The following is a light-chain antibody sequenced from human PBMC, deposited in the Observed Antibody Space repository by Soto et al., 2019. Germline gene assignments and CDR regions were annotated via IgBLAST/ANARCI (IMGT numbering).Light chain of an antibody. Sequence: EIVLTQSPGTLSLFPGERATLSCRASQSLITRYLAWYQQKPGQAPRFLIYGASSRATGIPDRFSGSGSGTDFTLTISRLEPEDFAVYSCQQYGTSPTFGQGTRLEIK. CDR3: QQYGTSPT. J-gene: IGKJ5*01. CDR1: QSLITRY. CDR2: GAS. V-gene: IGKV3-20*01.